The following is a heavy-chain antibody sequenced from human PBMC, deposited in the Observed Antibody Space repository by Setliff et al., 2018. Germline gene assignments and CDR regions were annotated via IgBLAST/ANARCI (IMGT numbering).Heavy chain of an antibody. J-gene: IGHJ4*02. CDR3: AATPYYFGSGSDY. V-gene: IGHV4-39*07. CDR1: GGSVSSSSYY. D-gene: IGHD3-10*01. CDR2: ISYSGST. Sequence: PSETLSLTCSVSGGSVSSSSYYWGWIRQPPGKGLEWIGSISYSGSTYYNPSLKSRVTISVDTSKNQFSLNLSSVTAADTAVYYCAATPYYFGSGSDYWGQGTLVTVSS.